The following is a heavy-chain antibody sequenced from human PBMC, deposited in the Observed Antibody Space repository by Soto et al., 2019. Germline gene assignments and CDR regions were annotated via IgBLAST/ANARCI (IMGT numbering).Heavy chain of an antibody. J-gene: IGHJ5*02. CDR2: VYHSGST. D-gene: IGHD2-21*01. CDR1: GDSISSTHW. Sequence: QVYLHQSGPGLVKPSGTLSLTCAVSGDSISSTHWWTWVRQTPGKGLEWIGEVYHSGSTSHNPSLKSRVTISVDKSNNQFSLKLTSVTAADTAVYYCATLPPRIVVTVLPIPTWGQGTLVSVSS. CDR3: ATLPPRIVVTVLPIPT. V-gene: IGHV4-4*02.